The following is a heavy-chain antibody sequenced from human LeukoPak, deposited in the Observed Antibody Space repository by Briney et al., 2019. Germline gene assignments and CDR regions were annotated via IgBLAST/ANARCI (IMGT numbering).Heavy chain of an antibody. J-gene: IGHJ5*02. D-gene: IGHD3-22*01. V-gene: IGHV1-8*02. CDR3: ARMSYYDRRGDNWFDP. CDR1: GYTFTSYG. Sequence: ASVKVSCKASGYTFTSYGISWVRQATGQGLEWMGWMNPNSGNTGYAQKFQGRVTMTRDTSISTAYMELSSLRSEDTAVYYCARMSYYDRRGDNWFDPWGQGTLVIVSS. CDR2: MNPNSGNT.